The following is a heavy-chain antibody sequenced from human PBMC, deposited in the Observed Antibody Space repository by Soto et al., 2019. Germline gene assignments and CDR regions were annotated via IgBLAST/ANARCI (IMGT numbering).Heavy chain of an antibody. J-gene: IGHJ5*02. CDR3: ARASITLVRGTIITP. D-gene: IGHD3-10*01. CDR2: IDYSGST. Sequence: SETLSLTCTVSGGSISSYYWNWVRQPPGKGLEWIGYIDYSGSTNYNPSFKSRVSISVDTSKKQFSLKLNSVTAADTAVYYCARASITLVRGTIITPWGQGTLVTVSS. V-gene: IGHV4-59*01. CDR1: GGSISSYY.